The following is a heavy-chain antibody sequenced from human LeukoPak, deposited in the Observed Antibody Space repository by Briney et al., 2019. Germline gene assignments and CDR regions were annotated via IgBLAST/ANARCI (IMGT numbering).Heavy chain of an antibody. J-gene: IGHJ4*02. CDR2: IRSKPYGGTT. CDR3: TRGSDSIFGVARDGFDY. V-gene: IGHV3-49*03. CDR1: GFTFGDYV. Sequence: GSLRLSCTTSGFTFGDYVVSWFRQAPGKGLEWVGFIRSKPYGGTTEYAASVKGRFTISRDDSKSIAYLQMNSLKAEDTAVYYCTRGSDSIFGVARDGFDYWGQGTLVTVSS. D-gene: IGHD3-3*01.